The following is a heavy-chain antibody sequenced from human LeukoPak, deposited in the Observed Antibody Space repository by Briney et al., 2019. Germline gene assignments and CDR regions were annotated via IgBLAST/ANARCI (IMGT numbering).Heavy chain of an antibody. V-gene: IGHV1-46*01. D-gene: IGHD2-2*01. CDR3: ARDQDCSSTSCYASGLGWFDP. J-gene: IGHJ5*02. Sequence: ASVKVSCKASGYTFPSYYMHWVRQAPGQGLEWMGIINPSGGGTSYAQKFQGRVTMTRDMSTSTVYMELSSLRSEDTAVYYCARDQDCSSTSCYASGLGWFDPWGQGTLVTVSS. CDR2: INPSGGGT. CDR1: GYTFPSYY.